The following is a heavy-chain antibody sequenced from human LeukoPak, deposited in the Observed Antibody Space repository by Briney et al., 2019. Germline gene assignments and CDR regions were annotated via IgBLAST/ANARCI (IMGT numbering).Heavy chain of an antibody. CDR1: VLTVSSNY. J-gene: IGHJ3*02. V-gene: IGHV3-66*04. CDR2: IYSGSST. CDR3: ARPDYYGTVSSAFDI. Sequence: GGSLRLSCAASVLTVSSNYMSWVRQAPGKGLAWVSVIYSGSSTHYADSVKGRFTISRDNSKNTLYLQMNSLRAEDTAVYYCARPDYYGTVSSAFDIWGQGRMVTVTS. D-gene: IGHD3-10*01.